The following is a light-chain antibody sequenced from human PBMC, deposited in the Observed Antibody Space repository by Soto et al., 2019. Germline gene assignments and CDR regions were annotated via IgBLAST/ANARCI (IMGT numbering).Light chain of an antibody. J-gene: IGKJ5*01. CDR1: QSVSIH. CDR3: QQYSNWPPIT. CDR2: DTS. V-gene: IGKV3-15*01. Sequence: VMTQSPGTLSLSLGESPTLSWRASQSVSIHLAWYQQKPGQAPRLLLYDTSTRATGIPARFCGSGSGTELTLTISSLQSEDFAVYYCQQYSNWPPITFGQGTRLEIK.